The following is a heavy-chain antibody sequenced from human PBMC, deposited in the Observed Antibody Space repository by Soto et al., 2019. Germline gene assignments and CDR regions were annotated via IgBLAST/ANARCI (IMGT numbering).Heavy chain of an antibody. J-gene: IGHJ4*02. V-gene: IGHV1-3*04. CDR3: ANYGSGSYYY. CDR1: GYTFTTYA. Sequence: ASVKVSCKASGYTFTTYAIHWVRQAPGQRLEWMGWLDTGTGNTKYSQKFQGRVTFTRDTSASTAYMELSSLRPEDTAVYYCANYGSGSYYYSGQGSPVTVSS. CDR2: LDTGTGNT. D-gene: IGHD3-10*01.